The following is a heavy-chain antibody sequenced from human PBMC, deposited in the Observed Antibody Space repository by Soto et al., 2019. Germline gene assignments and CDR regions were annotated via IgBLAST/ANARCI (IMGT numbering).Heavy chain of an antibody. CDR2: ISGSGGST. V-gene: IGHV3-23*01. CDR3: AKGAYSSSSLFDY. Sequence: EVQLLESGGGLVQPGGSLRLSCAASGFTFSSYAMSWVRQAPGKGLEWVSAISGSGGSTYYADSVKGRFTISRDNSKNTLYLQMNSLRAEYTAVYYCAKGAYSSSSLFDYWGQVTLVTVSS. D-gene: IGHD6-6*01. CDR1: GFTFSSYA. J-gene: IGHJ4*02.